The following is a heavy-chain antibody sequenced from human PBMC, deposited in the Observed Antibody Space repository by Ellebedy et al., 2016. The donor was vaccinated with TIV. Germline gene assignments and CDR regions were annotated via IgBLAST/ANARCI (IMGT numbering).Heavy chain of an antibody. CDR2: IYYSGST. J-gene: IGHJ6*04. D-gene: IGHD3-16*01. V-gene: IGHV4-59*01. CDR1: GGSISSYY. Sequence: SETLSLTXTVSGGSISSYYWSWIRQPPGKGLEWIGYIYYSGSTNYNPSLKSRVTISVDTSKNQFSLKLSSVTAADTAVYYCARAGGIRGGMDFWGKGTTVTVSS. CDR3: ARAGGIRGGMDF.